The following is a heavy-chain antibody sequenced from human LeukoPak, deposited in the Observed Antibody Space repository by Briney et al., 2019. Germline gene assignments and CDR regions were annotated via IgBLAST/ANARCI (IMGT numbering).Heavy chain of an antibody. J-gene: IGHJ2*01. V-gene: IGHV3-23*01. CDR3: AKPRAMTTGVGRYFDL. Sequence: PGGSLRLSCAASGFTFSRYAMSWIRQAPGKGLDWASAISGGGDNTYYADSVKGRFTISRDNSKNTLYLQMNSLRAEDTAIYYCAKPRAMTTGVGRYFDLWGRGTLVTVSS. D-gene: IGHD1-1*01. CDR2: ISGGGDNT. CDR1: GFTFSRYA.